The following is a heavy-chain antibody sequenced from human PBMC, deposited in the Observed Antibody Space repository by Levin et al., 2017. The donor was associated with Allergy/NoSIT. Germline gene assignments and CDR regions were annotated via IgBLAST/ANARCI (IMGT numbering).Heavy chain of an antibody. CDR2: IWYDGSNK. CDR3: ARDYDYGDYESLDYFDY. Sequence: GGSLRLSCAASGFTFSSYGMHWVRQAPGKGLEWVAVIWYDGSNKYYADSVKGRFTISRDNSKNTLYLQMNSLRAEDTAVYYCARDYDYGDYESLDYFDYWGQGTLVTVSS. CDR1: GFTFSSYG. V-gene: IGHV3-33*01. D-gene: IGHD4-17*01. J-gene: IGHJ4*02.